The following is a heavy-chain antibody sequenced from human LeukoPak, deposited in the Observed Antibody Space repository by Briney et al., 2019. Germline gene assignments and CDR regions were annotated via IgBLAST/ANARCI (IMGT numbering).Heavy chain of an antibody. CDR2: ISGDGGST. CDR1: GFTFSSYA. V-gene: IGHV3-43*02. Sequence: GGSLRLSCAASGFTFSSYAMSWVRQAPGKGLEWVSLISGDGGSTYYADSVKGRFTISRDNSKNSLYLQMNSLRTEDTALYYCAKESPGYYYSYWGQGTLVTVSS. CDR3: AKESPGYYYSY. D-gene: IGHD3-22*01. J-gene: IGHJ4*02.